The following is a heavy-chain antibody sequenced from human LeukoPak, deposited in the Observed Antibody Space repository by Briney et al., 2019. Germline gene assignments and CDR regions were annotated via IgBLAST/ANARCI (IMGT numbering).Heavy chain of an antibody. J-gene: IGHJ4*02. V-gene: IGHV3-74*01. D-gene: IGHD5-18*01. CDR3: ARGGSDTAMAHDY. CDR2: INRDGSRT. Sequence: GSLRLSWAASGFTFSKHWVHLVRPAPGKGVMWVSRINRDGSRTDYADSVKGRFTISRDDAKNTLYLQVNSLRAEDTAVYFCARGGSDTAMAHDYWGQGTLVTVSS. CDR1: GFTFSKHW.